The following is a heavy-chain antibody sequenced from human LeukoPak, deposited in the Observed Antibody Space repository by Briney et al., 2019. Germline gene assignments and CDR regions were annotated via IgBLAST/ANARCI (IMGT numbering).Heavy chain of an antibody. CDR1: GYTFTGYY. CDR2: INPNSGGT. D-gene: IGHD3-9*01. Sequence: GASVKVSCKASGYTFTGYYMHWVRQAPGQGLEWMGWINPNSGGTNYAQKFQGRVTMTRDTSISTAYMELSRLRSEDTAVYYCARAYDILTGSDAFDIWGQGTMVTVSS. J-gene: IGHJ3*02. V-gene: IGHV1-2*02. CDR3: ARAYDILTGSDAFDI.